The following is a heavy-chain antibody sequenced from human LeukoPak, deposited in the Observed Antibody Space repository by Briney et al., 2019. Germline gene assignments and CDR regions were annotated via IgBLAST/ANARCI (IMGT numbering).Heavy chain of an antibody. CDR2: IWYDGSNK. Sequence: PGGSLRLSCAASGFTFSSYGMHWVRQAPGKGLEWVAVIWYDGSNKYYADSVKGRFTISRDNSKNTLYLQMNSLRAEDTAVYYCACDKMWEPFDYWGQGTLVTVSS. J-gene: IGHJ4*02. D-gene: IGHD1-26*01. CDR3: ACDKMWEPFDY. CDR1: GFTFSSYG. V-gene: IGHV3-33*01.